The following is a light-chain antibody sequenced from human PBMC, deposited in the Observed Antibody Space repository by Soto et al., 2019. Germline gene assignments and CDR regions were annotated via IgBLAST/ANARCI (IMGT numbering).Light chain of an antibody. CDR1: QSLLHSNGYNY. V-gene: IGKV2-28*01. CDR2: DDS. Sequence: DIVMTQSPLSLPVTPGEPASISCRSSQSLLHSNGYNYLDWYLQKPGKDPKLLIYDDSNLETGVPSRFSGSGSGTDFSFTISSLQPEDIATYYCQQYDTLLTFGGGTKVDIK. J-gene: IGKJ4*01. CDR3: QQYDTLLT.